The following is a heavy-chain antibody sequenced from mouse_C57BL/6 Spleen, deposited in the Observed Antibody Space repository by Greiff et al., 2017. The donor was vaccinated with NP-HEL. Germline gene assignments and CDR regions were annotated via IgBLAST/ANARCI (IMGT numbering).Heavy chain of an antibody. V-gene: IGHV5-4*03. CDR3: ARQYYGSSYGAMDY. D-gene: IGHD1-1*01. CDR1: GFTFSSYA. Sequence: EVKLMESGGGLVKPGGSLKLSCAASGFTFSSYAMSWVRQTPEKRLEWVATISDGGSYTYYPDNVKGRFTISRDNAKNNLYLQMSHLKSEDTAMYYCARQYYGSSYGAMDYWGQGTSVTVSS. CDR2: ISDGGSYT. J-gene: IGHJ4*01.